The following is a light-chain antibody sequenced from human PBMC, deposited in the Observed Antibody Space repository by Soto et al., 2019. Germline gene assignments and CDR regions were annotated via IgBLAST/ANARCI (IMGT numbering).Light chain of an antibody. Sequence: EIVLTQSPGTLSLSPGERATLSCRASQSVSSSYLAWYQQKPGQAPRLLIYGASSRATGIPDRFSGSGSGTDFTLTISRLETEDFAVYYCQQYGGSPTTFGQGTKVVIK. CDR2: GAS. CDR1: QSVSSSY. V-gene: IGKV3-20*01. CDR3: QQYGGSPTT. J-gene: IGKJ1*01.